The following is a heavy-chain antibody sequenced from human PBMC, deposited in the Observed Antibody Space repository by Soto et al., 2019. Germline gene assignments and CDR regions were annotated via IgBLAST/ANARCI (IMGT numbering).Heavy chain of an antibody. CDR3: ARAVLGTTDSYYYYYMDV. Sequence: GGSLRLSCAASGFTFSSYWMHWVRQAPGKGLVWVSRINSDGSSTSYADSVKGRFTISRDNAKNTLYLQMNSLRAEDTAVYYCARAVLGTTDSYYYYYMDVWGKGTTVTVSS. J-gene: IGHJ6*03. V-gene: IGHV3-74*01. CDR2: INSDGSST. CDR1: GFTFSSYW. D-gene: IGHD1-26*01.